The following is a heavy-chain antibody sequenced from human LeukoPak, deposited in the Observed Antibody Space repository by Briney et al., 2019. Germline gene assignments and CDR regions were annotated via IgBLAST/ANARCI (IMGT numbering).Heavy chain of an antibody. D-gene: IGHD5-12*01. J-gene: IGHJ4*02. Sequence: GGSLRLSCAASGFTFSSYSMNWVRQAPGKGLEWVSYISSSSSTIYYADSVKGRFTISRDNAKNSLYLQMNSLRAEDTAVYYCARNTGDIVATIAYWGQGTLVTVSS. CDR3: ARNTGDIVATIAY. CDR1: GFTFSSYS. CDR2: ISSSSSTI. V-gene: IGHV3-48*01.